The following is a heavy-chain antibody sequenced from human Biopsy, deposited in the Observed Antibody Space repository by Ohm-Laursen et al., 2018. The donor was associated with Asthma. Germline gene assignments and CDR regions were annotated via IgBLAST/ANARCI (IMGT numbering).Heavy chain of an antibody. Sequence: SSVKASCKAPGGTFSNFAISWVRQAPGQGLEWLGGIMTIFGTTNYAQKFQGRATITADESTSTAYMEVTSLRSEDTAIYYCARCQVGYSSGWSLLLKKIYYSGMDVWGQGTAVTVSS. CDR3: ARCQVGYSSGWSLLLKKIYYSGMDV. V-gene: IGHV1-69*01. CDR2: IMTIFGTT. CDR1: GGTFSNFA. D-gene: IGHD6-19*01. J-gene: IGHJ6*02.